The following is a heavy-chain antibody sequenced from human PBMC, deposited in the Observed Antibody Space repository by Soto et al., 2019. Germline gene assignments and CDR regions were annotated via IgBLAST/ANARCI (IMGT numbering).Heavy chain of an antibody. V-gene: IGHV3-9*01. D-gene: IGHD6-19*01. CDR1: GFTFDDYA. J-gene: IGHJ4*02. CDR2: ISWNSGSI. CDR3: AKDNSLSGWSGFDY. Sequence: SGGSLRLSCAASGFTFDDYAMHWVRQAPGKGLEWVSGISWNSGSIGYADSVKGRFTISRDNAKNSLYLQMNSLRAEDTALYYRAKDNSLSGWSGFDYWGQATLVTVSS.